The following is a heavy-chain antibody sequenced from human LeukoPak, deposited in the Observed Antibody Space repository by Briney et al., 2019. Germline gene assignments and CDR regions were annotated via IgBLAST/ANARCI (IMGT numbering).Heavy chain of an antibody. Sequence: SETLCLTCTVSGGSISSGSYYWSWIRQPAGKGLEWIGRIYTSGSTNYNPSLKSRVTISVDTSKNQFSLKLSSVTAADTAVYYCARGGRFLEWYYYYGMDVWGQGTTVTVSS. CDR2: IYTSGST. CDR1: GGSISSGSYY. D-gene: IGHD3-3*01. V-gene: IGHV4-61*02. CDR3: ARGGRFLEWYYYYGMDV. J-gene: IGHJ6*02.